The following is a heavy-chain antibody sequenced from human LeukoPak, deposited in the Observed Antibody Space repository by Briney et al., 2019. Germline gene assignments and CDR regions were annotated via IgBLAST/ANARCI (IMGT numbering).Heavy chain of an antibody. CDR1: GFTFSSYG. V-gene: IGHV3-30*02. D-gene: IGHD3-3*01. J-gene: IGHJ4*02. CDR3: AKEVRSGNEIFDY. Sequence: PGGSLRLSCAASGFTFSSYGMHWVRQAPGKGLEWVAFIRYDGSNKYYADSVKGRFTISRDNSKDTLYLQMNSLRAEDTAVYFCAKEVRSGNEIFDYWGQGTLVTVSS. CDR2: IRYDGSNK.